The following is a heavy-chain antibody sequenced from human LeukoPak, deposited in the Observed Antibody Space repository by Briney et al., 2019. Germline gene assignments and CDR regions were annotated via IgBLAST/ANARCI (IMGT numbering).Heavy chain of an antibody. CDR3: ARDPYDYDSGGLLTPYYFDY. Sequence: GGSLRLSCAASGFTFSSYGMHWVRQAPGKGLEWVAVIWYDGSNKYYAGSVKGRFTISRDNSKNTLSLQMDSLRAEDTAVYYCARDPYDYDSGGLLTPYYFDYWGQGTLVTVSS. CDR1: GFTFSSYG. V-gene: IGHV3-33*01. D-gene: IGHD3-22*01. CDR2: IWYDGSNK. J-gene: IGHJ4*02.